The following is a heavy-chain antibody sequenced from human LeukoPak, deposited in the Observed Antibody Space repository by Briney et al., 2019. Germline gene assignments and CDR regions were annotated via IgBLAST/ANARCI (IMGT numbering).Heavy chain of an antibody. J-gene: IGHJ4*02. CDR2: INYSGTT. CDR1: GGALISDNFY. V-gene: IGHV4-39*01. CDR3: GRLFDS. Sequence: SETLSLTCTVSGGALISDNFYWGWVRQPPGKGLEWVGSINYSGTTYYNPSLRSRVSISVDTSRTQFFLTLNSVTAADTAVYYCGRLFDSWGQGILVTVSS.